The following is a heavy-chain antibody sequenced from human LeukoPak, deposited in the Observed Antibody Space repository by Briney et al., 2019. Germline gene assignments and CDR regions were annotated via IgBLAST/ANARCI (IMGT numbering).Heavy chain of an antibody. CDR3: ANQKGSIFGAIRYFDS. Sequence: GGSLRLSCAASGFTVSSNYMSWVRQAPGKGLEWVSVIYSGGSTYYADSVKGRFTIFRDNSKNTLYLQMNSLRAEDTAVYYCANQKGSIFGAIRYFDSWGQGALVTVSS. CDR2: IYSGGST. J-gene: IGHJ4*02. CDR1: GFTVSSNY. D-gene: IGHD3-3*01. V-gene: IGHV3-53*01.